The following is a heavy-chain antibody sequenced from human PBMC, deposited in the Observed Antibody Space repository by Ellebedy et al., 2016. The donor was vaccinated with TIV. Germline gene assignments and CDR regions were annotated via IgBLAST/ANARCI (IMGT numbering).Heavy chain of an antibody. Sequence: PGGSLRLSCAASGFIFGDYYMSWVRQAPGKGLEWVSYITNTGSHTYCADSVKGRFTVARDSAQNSVYLQMNSLRAEDTAVYYCARAREPGYFAYYYYGMDVWGQGTTVTVSS. CDR2: ITNTGSHT. D-gene: IGHD3-9*01. V-gene: IGHV3-11*01. CDR3: ARAREPGYFAYYYYGMDV. J-gene: IGHJ6*02. CDR1: GFIFGDYY.